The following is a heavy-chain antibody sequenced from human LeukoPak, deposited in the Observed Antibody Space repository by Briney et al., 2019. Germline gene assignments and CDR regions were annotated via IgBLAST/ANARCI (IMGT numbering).Heavy chain of an antibody. D-gene: IGHD6-19*01. V-gene: IGHV3-53*05. CDR1: GFTVNSNY. CDR2: IYSGGST. Sequence: GGSLRLSCAASGFTVNSNYMSWVRQAPGKGLEWVSVIYSGGSTYYADSVKGRFTISRDNSKNTVYLQMNSLRAEDTAVYYCAREARYGSGWHFDSWGRGTLVTVSS. CDR3: AREARYGSGWHFDS. J-gene: IGHJ4*02.